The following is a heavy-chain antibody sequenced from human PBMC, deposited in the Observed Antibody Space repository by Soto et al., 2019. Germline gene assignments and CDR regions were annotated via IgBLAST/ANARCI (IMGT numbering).Heavy chain of an antibody. J-gene: IGHJ4*02. D-gene: IGHD2-15*01. V-gene: IGHV3-23*01. CDR1: GFTLSNYA. Sequence: EVQLLESGGGLVQPGGSLRLSCAASGFTLSNYAVNWVRQAPGKGLRWVSAISGGGNSIYYADSVKGRFTTSRDNSKNTVYLQMNSLSAEDTAKYYCVRRQGGSEQGYYDYWGQGTLVTVSS. CDR3: VRRQGGSEQGYYDY. CDR2: ISGGGNSI.